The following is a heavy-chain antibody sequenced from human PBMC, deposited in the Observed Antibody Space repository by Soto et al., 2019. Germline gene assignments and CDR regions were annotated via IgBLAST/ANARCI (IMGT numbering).Heavy chain of an antibody. CDR3: AKDHGYSPIFQH. D-gene: IGHD6-13*01. CDR1: GFTFSSYA. V-gene: IGHV3-23*01. Sequence: EVQLLESGGGLVQPGGSLRLSCAASGFTFSSYAMSWVRQAPGKGLEWVSAISGSGGSTYYADSVKGRFTISGDNSKNTLYLQMNSLRAEDTAVYYCAKDHGYSPIFQHWGQGTLVTVSS. J-gene: IGHJ1*01. CDR2: ISGSGGST.